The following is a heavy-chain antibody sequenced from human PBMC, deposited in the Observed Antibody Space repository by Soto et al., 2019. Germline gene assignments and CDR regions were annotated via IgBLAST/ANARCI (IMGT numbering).Heavy chain of an antibody. J-gene: IGHJ6*02. V-gene: IGHV1-69*13. CDR2: IIPIFGTA. CDR3: ARPFLDYYDSSGYYPGNYYYYYGMDV. CDR1: GGTFSSYA. Sequence: RASVKVSCKASGGTFSSYAISWVRQAPGQGLEWMGGIIPIFGTANYAQKFQGRVTITADESTSTAYMELSSLRSEDTAVYYCARPFLDYYDSSGYYPGNYYYYYGMDVWGQGTTVTVSS. D-gene: IGHD3-22*01.